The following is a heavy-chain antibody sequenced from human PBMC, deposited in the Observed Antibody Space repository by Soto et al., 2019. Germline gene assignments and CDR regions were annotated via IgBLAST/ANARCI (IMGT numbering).Heavy chain of an antibody. CDR1: GFTFSSYA. V-gene: IGHV3-23*01. CDR2: ISGSGGST. D-gene: IGHD4-17*01. Sequence: GGSLRLSCAASGFTFSSYAMSWVRQAPGKGLEWVSAISGSGGSTYYADSVKGRFTISRDNSKNTLYLQMNSLRAEDTAVYYCANALYGDYSFDYWGQGTLVTVSS. CDR3: ANALYGDYSFDY. J-gene: IGHJ4*02.